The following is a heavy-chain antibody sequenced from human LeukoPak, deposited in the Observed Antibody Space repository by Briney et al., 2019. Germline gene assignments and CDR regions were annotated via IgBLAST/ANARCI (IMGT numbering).Heavy chain of an antibody. CDR3: ARDSGYEGGWDFDY. J-gene: IGHJ4*02. V-gene: IGHV3-30*03. CDR2: ISYDGSNR. D-gene: IGHD5-12*01. Sequence: GGSLRLSCAASGFTFSSYSMNWVRQAPGKGLEWVAVISYDGSNRYYGHSVKGRFTISRDNSKNTLYVQMNSLRAEDTAVYYCARDSGYEGGWDFDYWGQGTLVTVSS. CDR1: GFTFSSYS.